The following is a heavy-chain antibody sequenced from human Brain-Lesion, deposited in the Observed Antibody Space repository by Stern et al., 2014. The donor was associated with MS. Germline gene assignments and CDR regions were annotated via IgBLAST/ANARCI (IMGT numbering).Heavy chain of an antibody. CDR2: IYYSGNT. CDR3: AGEEDIRYCSGGSCTGNWFDP. Sequence: QVQLQESGPGLVKPSETLSLTCTVAGGSVSSTSYAWAWIRQPPGKGLEWIGTIYYSGNTYYSPSLKSRLTISLDPSQNQFSLQRGCVTAADTAVYYCAGEEDIRYCSGGSCTGNWFDPWGQGTLVTVSS. V-gene: IGHV4-39*01. D-gene: IGHD2-15*01. CDR1: GGSVSSTSYA. J-gene: IGHJ5*02.